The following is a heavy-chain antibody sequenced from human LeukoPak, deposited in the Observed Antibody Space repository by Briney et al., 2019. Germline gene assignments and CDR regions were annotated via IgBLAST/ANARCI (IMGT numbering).Heavy chain of an antibody. CDR2: IYYSGST. J-gene: IGHJ4*02. Sequence: SPSETLSLTCTVSGGSISSSSYYWGWIRQPPGKGLEWIGSIYYSGSTYYNPSLKSRVTISVDTSKNQFSLKLSSVTAADTAVYYCAGNDYDSSGYYNYWGQGTLVTVSS. D-gene: IGHD3-22*01. V-gene: IGHV4-39*01. CDR1: GGSISSSSYY. CDR3: AGNDYDSSGYYNY.